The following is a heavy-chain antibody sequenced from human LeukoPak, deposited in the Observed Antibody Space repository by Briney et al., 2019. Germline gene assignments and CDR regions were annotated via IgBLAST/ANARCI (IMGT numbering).Heavy chain of an antibody. V-gene: IGHV3-7*01. J-gene: IGHJ4*02. CDR3: ASDNWLPYYYDSSGYPSPVGY. Sequence: GGSLRLSCAASGFTFSSYWMSWVRQAPGKGLEWVANIKQDGSEKYYVDSVKGRFTMSRDNAKNSLYLQMNSLRAEDTAVYYCASDNWLPYYYDSSGYPSPVGYWGQGTLVTVSS. D-gene: IGHD3-22*01. CDR2: IKQDGSEK. CDR1: GFTFSSYW.